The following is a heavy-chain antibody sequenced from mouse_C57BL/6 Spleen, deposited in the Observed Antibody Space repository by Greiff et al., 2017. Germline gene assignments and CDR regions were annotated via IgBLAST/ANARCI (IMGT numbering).Heavy chain of an antibody. D-gene: IGHD1-1*01. CDR2: IDPSDSYT. CDR3: ARGSYGSSYVDC. J-gene: IGHJ2*01. V-gene: IGHV1-69*01. CDR1: GYTFTSYW. Sequence: VQLQQPGAELVMPGASVKLSCKASGYTFTSYWMHWVKQRPGQGLEWIGEIDPSDSYTNYNQKFKGKSTLTVDKSSSTAYMQRSSLTSEDSAVYYCARGSYGSSYVDCWGQGTTLTVAS.